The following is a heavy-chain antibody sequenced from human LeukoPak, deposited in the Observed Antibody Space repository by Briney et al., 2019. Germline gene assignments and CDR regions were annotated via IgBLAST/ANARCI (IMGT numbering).Heavy chain of an antibody. J-gene: IGHJ6*03. D-gene: IGHD3-3*01. V-gene: IGHV4-39*01. CDR2: INYSGNT. CDR3: ARQMLFYDYWSGQPRAYYYMDV. Sequence: SETLSLTCTVSGGSISSYYWAWIRQPPGKGLEWIGSINYSGNTYYTPSLKSRVTISVDTSRNQFSLKVNSVTAADTAVFYCARQMLFYDYWSGQPRAYYYMDVWGKGTTVTVSS. CDR1: GGSISSYY.